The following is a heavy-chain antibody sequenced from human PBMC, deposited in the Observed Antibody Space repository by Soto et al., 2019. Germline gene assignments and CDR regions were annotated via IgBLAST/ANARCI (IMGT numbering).Heavy chain of an antibody. CDR3: ARGRPKTYSNYGLHWFDP. J-gene: IGHJ5*02. D-gene: IGHD4-4*01. CDR2: IIPSFCTA. Sequence: SSVKFSCKSSGCTFSSDAISVLRQAPGQSLEGRGLIIPSFCTANYAKKLQGRITITAEESTSTSYMELSSLRYDDTGVYYCARGRPKTYSNYGLHWFDPWGQGTLVTVSS. V-gene: IGHV1-69*13. CDR1: GCTFSSDA.